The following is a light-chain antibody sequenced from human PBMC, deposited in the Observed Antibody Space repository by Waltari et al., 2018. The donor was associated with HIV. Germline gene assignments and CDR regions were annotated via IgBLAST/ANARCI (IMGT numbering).Light chain of an antibody. CDR3: QQYYSTPYT. CDR2: WAS. CDR1: QSVLYSSNNKNY. V-gene: IGKV4-1*01. Sequence: DIEMTQSPDSLDVVLGERATINCKSSQSVLYSSNNKNYLAWYQQKPGQPPKLLIYWASTRESGVPDRFSGSWSGTDFTLTISSLQAEDVAVYYCQQYYSTPYTFGQGTKLEIK. J-gene: IGKJ2*01.